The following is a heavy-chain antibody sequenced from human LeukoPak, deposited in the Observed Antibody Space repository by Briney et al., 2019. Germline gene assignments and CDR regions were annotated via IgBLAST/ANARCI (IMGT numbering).Heavy chain of an antibody. Sequence: GGSLRLSCAASGFTFSSYAMSWVREAPGKGLEWVLAISGSGGSTYYADSVKGRFTISRDNSKNTLYLQMNSLRAEDTAVYYCAKDDYYGSGSPDYYFDYWGQGTLVTVSS. D-gene: IGHD3-10*01. CDR1: GFTFSSYA. CDR2: ISGSGGST. V-gene: IGHV3-23*01. J-gene: IGHJ4*02. CDR3: AKDDYYGSGSPDYYFDY.